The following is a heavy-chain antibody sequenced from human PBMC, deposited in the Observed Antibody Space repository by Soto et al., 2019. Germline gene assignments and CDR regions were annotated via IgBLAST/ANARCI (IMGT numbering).Heavy chain of an antibody. V-gene: IGHV4-59*01. CDR2: IYYSGST. Sequence: QVQLQESGPGLVKPSETLSLTCTVSGGSISSYYWSWIRQPPGKGLEWIGYIYYSGSTNYNPSLKSRVTISVDTSKNQFPLKLGSVTAADTAVYYCASQRGEYFDYWGQGTLVTVSS. D-gene: IGHD3-16*01. J-gene: IGHJ4*02. CDR3: ASQRGEYFDY. CDR1: GGSISSYY.